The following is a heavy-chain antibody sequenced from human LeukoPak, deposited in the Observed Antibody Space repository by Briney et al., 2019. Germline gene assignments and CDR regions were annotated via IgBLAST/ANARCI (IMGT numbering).Heavy chain of an antibody. D-gene: IGHD2-15*01. CDR1: GGSIGTYY. CDR3: ARSPGLGYCGGSCHFDY. V-gene: IGHV4-59*08. J-gene: IGHJ4*02. Sequence: SETLSLTCSVSGGSIGTYYWSWIRQPPGKGLEYLGYIYHTGTTSYNPSLKSRVTISVDTSKNQFSLRLSSVTAADTALYYCARSPGLGYCGGSCHFDYWGQGILVTVSS. CDR2: IYHTGTT.